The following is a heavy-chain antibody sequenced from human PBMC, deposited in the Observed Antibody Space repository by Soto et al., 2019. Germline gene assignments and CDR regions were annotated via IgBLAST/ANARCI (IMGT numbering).Heavy chain of an antibody. D-gene: IGHD3-3*01. V-gene: IGHV1-2*02. J-gene: IGHJ3*02. CDR1: GYPVTSYY. Sequence: QLHLVQSGAVVKKPGASVTVSCSASGYPVTSYYMHWVRQAPGRGLEWMGGINPATGAAKDTQTLQGRGTLTRDTSTSTVFMELRGLTSEDTAVFYCARGGGVGVAGSAAFDMWGQGNLVTVSS. CDR3: ARGGGVGVAGSAAFDM. CDR2: INPATGAA.